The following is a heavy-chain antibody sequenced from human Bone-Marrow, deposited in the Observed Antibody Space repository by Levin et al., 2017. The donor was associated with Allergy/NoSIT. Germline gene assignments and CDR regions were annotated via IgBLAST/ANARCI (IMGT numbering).Heavy chain of an antibody. Sequence: SLKISCAASGFTFDDYAMHWVRQAPGKGLEWVSGISWNSGSIGYADSVKGRFTISRDNAKNSLYLQMNSLRAEDTALYYCAKDLSGWFDYWGQGTLVTVSS. CDR1: GFTFDDYA. J-gene: IGHJ4*02. CDR3: AKDLSGWFDY. CDR2: ISWNSGSI. V-gene: IGHV3-9*01. D-gene: IGHD6-19*01.